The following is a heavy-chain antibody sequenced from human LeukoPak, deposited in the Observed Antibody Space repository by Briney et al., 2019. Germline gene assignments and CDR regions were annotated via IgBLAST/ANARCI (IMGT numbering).Heavy chain of an antibody. V-gene: IGHV3-23*01. CDR2: ISGSGGST. D-gene: IGHD6-13*01. CDR3: AKDRYSSWFDY. Sequence: GGSLRLSCAASGFTFSSYAMSWVRQAPGNGLEWVSAISGSGGSTYYADSVKGRFTISRDNSKNTLYLQMNSLSAEDTAVYYCAKDRYSSWFDYWGQGTLVTVSS. CDR1: GFTFSSYA. J-gene: IGHJ4*02.